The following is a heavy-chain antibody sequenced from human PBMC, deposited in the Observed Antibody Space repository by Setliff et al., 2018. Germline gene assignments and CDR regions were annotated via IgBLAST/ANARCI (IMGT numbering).Heavy chain of an antibody. CDR3: ARYLDDQYYYDSSGRGAFDI. D-gene: IGHD3-22*01. J-gene: IGHJ3*02. Sequence: ASVKVSCKASGYTFTSYGINWVRQAPGQGLEWMGRISPYNGDANYAQKFQGRVTMTTDTSTGTAYMELRTLSSDDTAVYYCARYLDDQYYYDSSGRGAFDIWGQGTMVT. CDR2: ISPYNGDA. CDR1: GYTFTSYG. V-gene: IGHV1-18*01.